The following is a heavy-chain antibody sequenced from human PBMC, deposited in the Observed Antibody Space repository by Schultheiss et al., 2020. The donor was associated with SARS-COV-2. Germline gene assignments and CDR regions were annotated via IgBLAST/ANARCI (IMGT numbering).Heavy chain of an antibody. CDR3: TTDVSITGTPDAFDI. D-gene: IGHD1-20*01. V-gene: IGHV3-23*01. Sequence: GGSLRLSCAASGFTVSSNYMSWVRQAPGKGLEWVSAISGSGGSTYYADSVKGRFTISRDNSKNTLYLQMNSLRAEDTAVYYCTTDVSITGTPDAFDIWGQGTMVTVSS. J-gene: IGHJ3*02. CDR2: ISGSGGST. CDR1: GFTVSSNY.